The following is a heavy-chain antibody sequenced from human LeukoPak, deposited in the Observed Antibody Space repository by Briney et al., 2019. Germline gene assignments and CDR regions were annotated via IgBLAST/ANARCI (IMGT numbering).Heavy chain of an antibody. J-gene: IGHJ4*02. Sequence: GEPLKISGQGSGSTFTSYWSGGVRQLPGRGREGMGIIYPGLSDTTYSPSFHGQVTISAAKSISTAYLQWSSLKASDTAMYYCASLGRILEIATNKALDYWGQGTLVTVSS. D-gene: IGHD5-24*01. CDR3: ASLGRILEIATNKALDY. CDR2: IYPGLSDT. CDR1: GSTFTSYW. V-gene: IGHV5-51*01.